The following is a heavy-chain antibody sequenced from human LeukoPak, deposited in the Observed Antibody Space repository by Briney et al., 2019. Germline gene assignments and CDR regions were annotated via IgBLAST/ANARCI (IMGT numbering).Heavy chain of an antibody. V-gene: IGHV4-34*01. CDR3: ARHGDGY. D-gene: IGHD7-27*01. Sequence: PSETLSLTCAVYGGSFSGYYWNRIRQPPGKGLEWIGSIYYSGSTYYNPSLKSRVTISVDTSKNQFSLKLSSVTAADTAVYYCARHGDGYWGQGTLVTVSS. J-gene: IGHJ4*02. CDR2: IYYSGST. CDR1: GGSFSGYY.